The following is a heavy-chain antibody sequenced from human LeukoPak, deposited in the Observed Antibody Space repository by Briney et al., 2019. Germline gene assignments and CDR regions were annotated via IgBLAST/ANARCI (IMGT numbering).Heavy chain of an antibody. V-gene: IGHV3-48*03. D-gene: IGHD6-19*01. J-gene: IGHJ4*02. CDR1: GFSIPTYE. CDR3: AREHSSVSSESKGYDH. Sequence: GGSLRLSCVGSGFSIPTYELIWVRQAPGKGLEWVSKINVDVSVTHYTQSVKGRFTISRDNAQNSLFLQMNSLRAEDTAVYYCAREHSSVSSESKGYDHWGQGTLVTVSS. CDR2: INVDVSVT.